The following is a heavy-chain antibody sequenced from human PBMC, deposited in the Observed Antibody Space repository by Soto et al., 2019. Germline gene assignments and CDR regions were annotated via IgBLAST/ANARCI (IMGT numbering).Heavy chain of an antibody. J-gene: IGHJ3*01. CDR3: ARARWYDAFDV. Sequence: PSETLSLTCAVSGFFISNGNYWGWIRKPPGKGLEWIGSIFHGGNTYYNPSLKSRVTISVDMSKNQFSLKLNSVTAADTAVYYCARARWYDAFDVWGQGTVVTVSS. CDR1: GFFISNGNY. D-gene: IGHD2-15*01. CDR2: IFHGGNT. V-gene: IGHV4-38-2*01.